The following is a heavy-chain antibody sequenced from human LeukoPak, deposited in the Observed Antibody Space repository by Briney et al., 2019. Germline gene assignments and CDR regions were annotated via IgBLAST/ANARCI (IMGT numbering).Heavy chain of an antibody. Sequence: GGSLRLSCAASGFTFSSYEMNWVRQAPGKGLEWLSYISNSGSSIHYADSVKGRFTTSRDNAKNSLYLQMNSLRAEDTAVYYCARGGGATYYWGQGTLVTVSS. CDR2: ISNSGSSI. D-gene: IGHD3-16*01. J-gene: IGHJ4*02. CDR3: ARGGGATYY. CDR1: GFTFSSYE. V-gene: IGHV3-48*03.